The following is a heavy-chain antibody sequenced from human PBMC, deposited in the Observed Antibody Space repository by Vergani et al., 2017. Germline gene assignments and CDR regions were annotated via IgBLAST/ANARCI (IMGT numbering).Heavy chain of an antibody. Sequence: QLQLQESGPGLVRPSETLSLTCTVSGDSISRRGYFWGWIRQPPGKGLEWIGSMYYSGSTYYNPSLKSRVTISLDTSKNQFSLKMSSVTAADTAVYYCARHAISMIVVTSDVFDIWGQGTMVTVSS. V-gene: IGHV4-39*01. CDR1: GDSISRRGYF. D-gene: IGHD3-22*01. J-gene: IGHJ3*02. CDR3: ARHAISMIVVTSDVFDI. CDR2: MYYSGST.